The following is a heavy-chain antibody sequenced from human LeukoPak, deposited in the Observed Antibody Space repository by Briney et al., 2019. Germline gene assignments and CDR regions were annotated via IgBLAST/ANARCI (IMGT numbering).Heavy chain of an antibody. J-gene: IGHJ4*02. V-gene: IGHV3-74*01. CDR2: IDSDGYST. D-gene: IGHD1-1*01. CDR3: ASEGTTGTTWGPDY. CDR1: GFTFSSYW. Sequence: QTGGSLRLSCAASGFTFSSYWMHWVRQAPGKGLVWVSRIDSDGYSTAYADSVKGRFTISRDNAKNTLYLQMNSLRAEDTAVYYCASEGTTGTTWGPDYWGQGTLVTVSS.